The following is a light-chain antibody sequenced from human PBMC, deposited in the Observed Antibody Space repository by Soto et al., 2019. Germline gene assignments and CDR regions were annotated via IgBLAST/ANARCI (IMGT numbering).Light chain of an antibody. Sequence: DIVMTQSPDSLAVSLGERATINCKSSQTVLSTSNNRDYLAWYQQKPGQPPKLLINWASTRLSGVPDRFSGSGSGTDFTLTIRSMQAEDVPVYSCQHYLDFPLTFGGGTKVDIK. CDR2: WAS. CDR1: QTVLSTSNNRDY. V-gene: IGKV4-1*01. J-gene: IGKJ4*01. CDR3: QHYLDFPLT.